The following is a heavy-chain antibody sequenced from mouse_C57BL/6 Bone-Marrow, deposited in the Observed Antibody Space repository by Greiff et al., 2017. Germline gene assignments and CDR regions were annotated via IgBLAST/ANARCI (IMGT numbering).Heavy chain of an antibody. J-gene: IGHJ4*01. CDR3: AREGDDYDEGYYAMDY. Sequence: QVQLQQPGAELVKPGASVKMSCKASGYTFTSYWLTWVKQRPGQGLVWIGDIYPGSGSTNYNEKFKSKATLTVDTSSSTAYMQLSSLTSEDSAVYYCAREGDDYDEGYYAMDYWGQGTSVTVSS. D-gene: IGHD2-4*01. V-gene: IGHV1-55*01. CDR1: GYTFTSYW. CDR2: IYPGSGST.